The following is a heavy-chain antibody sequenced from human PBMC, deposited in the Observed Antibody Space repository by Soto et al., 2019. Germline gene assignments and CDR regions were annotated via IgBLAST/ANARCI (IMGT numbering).Heavy chain of an antibody. D-gene: IGHD2-2*01. CDR1: GGSISRSTFY. CDR3: ARDTKPIDY. J-gene: IGHJ4*02. V-gene: IGHV4-39*07. Sequence: SETLSLTCTVSGGSISRSTFYWGWIRQPPGKGLEWIGSIYHSGSTYYNPSLKSRVTISVDTSKNQFSLKLSSVTAADTAVYYCARDTKPIDYWGQGTLVTVSS. CDR2: IYHSGST.